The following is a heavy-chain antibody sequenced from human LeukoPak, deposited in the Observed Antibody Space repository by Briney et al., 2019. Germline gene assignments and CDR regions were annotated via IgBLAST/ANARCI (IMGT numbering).Heavy chain of an antibody. Sequence: GESLKISCKGSGYSFTSYWIGWVRQMPGKGLEWMGIIYPGDSDTRYSPSFQGQVTISADKSISTAYLQWSSLKASDTAMYYCARDLARYGTAEYIQHWGQGTLVTVSS. V-gene: IGHV5-51*01. CDR1: GYSFTSYW. CDR3: ARDLARYGTAEYIQH. J-gene: IGHJ1*01. CDR2: IYPGDSDT. D-gene: IGHD1-14*01.